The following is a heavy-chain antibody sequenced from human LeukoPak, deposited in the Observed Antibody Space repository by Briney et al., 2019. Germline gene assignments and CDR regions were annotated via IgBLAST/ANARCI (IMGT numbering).Heavy chain of an antibody. CDR2: ISSSSTYI. J-gene: IGHJ4*02. CDR3: ARAEGSGSSFDY. Sequence: KPGGSLRLSCVASGFPFRSFSMKWVRQAPGKGLEWVSSISSSSTYIYYADSVKGRFTISRDNAKNSLYLQMNSLRVEDTAVYYCARAEGSGSSFDYWGQGTLVTVSS. D-gene: IGHD3-10*01. CDR1: GFPFRSFS. V-gene: IGHV3-21*01.